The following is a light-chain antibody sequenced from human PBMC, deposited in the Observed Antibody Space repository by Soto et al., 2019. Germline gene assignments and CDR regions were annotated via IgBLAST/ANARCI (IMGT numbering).Light chain of an antibody. J-gene: IGLJ1*01. V-gene: IGLV1-40*01. CDR3: QSYDSSLSGLYV. CDR2: GNS. Sequence: QSVLTQPPSVSGSPGQRVTISCTGSSSNIGAGYDVHWYQQLPGTAPKLLIYGNSNQPSGVPDRFSGSKSGTSASLAITGLQADDEADYYCQSYDSSLSGLYVFGTGTKVTVL. CDR1: SSNIGAGYD.